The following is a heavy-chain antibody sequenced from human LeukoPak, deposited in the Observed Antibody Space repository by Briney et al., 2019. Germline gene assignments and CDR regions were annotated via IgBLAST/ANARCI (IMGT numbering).Heavy chain of an antibody. V-gene: IGHV4-30-4*01. D-gene: IGHD2-15*01. J-gene: IGHJ3*02. CDR1: GGSISSGDYY. CDR2: MYYSGST. CDR3: ARRKGCSGGNCYGFDI. Sequence: SETLSLTCTVSGGSISSGDYYWSWIRQPPGKGLEWIGYMYYSGSTYYNPSLNSRGTISRDTSKNQFSLKLSSVTAADTAVFYCARRKGCSGGNCYGFDIWGQGTMVTVSS.